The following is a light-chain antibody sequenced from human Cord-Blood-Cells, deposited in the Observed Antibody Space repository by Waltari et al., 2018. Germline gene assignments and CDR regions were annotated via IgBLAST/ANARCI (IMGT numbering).Light chain of an antibody. CDR2: GNS. V-gene: IGLV1-40*01. CDR1: SSNIGAGYA. J-gene: IGLJ3*02. CDR3: QSYDSSLSGWV. Sequence: QSVLTQPPSVSGAPGQRVTISCTGSSSNIGAGYAVYWYQQLPGTAPKLLTYGNSNRPSGVPDRFSGSKSGTSASLAITGLQAEDEADYYCQSYDSSLSGWVFGGGTKLTVL.